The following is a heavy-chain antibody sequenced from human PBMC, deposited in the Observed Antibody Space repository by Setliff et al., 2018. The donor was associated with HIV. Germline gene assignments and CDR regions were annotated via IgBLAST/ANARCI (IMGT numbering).Heavy chain of an antibody. J-gene: IGHJ4*02. D-gene: IGHD5-18*01. CDR1: GGSISSYY. V-gene: IGHV4-4*09. Sequence: SETLSLTCTVSGGSISSYYWSWIRQPPGKGLEWIGYIYNTGSTYHSPSLKSRVTISVDTSKNQFSLKLCSVTAADTAAYYCARGKKGIQLWSPRGFYFDYWGQGTLVTVSS. CDR3: ARGKKGIQLWSPRGFYFDY. CDR2: IYNTGST.